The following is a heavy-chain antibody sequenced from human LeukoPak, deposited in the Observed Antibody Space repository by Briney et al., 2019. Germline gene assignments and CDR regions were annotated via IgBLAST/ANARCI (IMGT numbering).Heavy chain of an antibody. J-gene: IGHJ4*02. CDR2: INPNSGGT. Sequence: ASVKVSCKASGYTFTGNHMHWVRQAPGQGLEWMGWINPNSGGTNYAQKFQGRVIMTRDTSISTAYMELSRLRSDDTAVYYCARVLSPYGSGSYSPFDYLGQGTLVIVSS. CDR1: GYTFTGNH. CDR3: ARVLSPYGSGSYSPFDY. D-gene: IGHD3-10*01. V-gene: IGHV1-2*02.